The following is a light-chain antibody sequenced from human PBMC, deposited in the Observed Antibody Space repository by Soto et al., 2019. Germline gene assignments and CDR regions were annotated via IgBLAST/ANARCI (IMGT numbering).Light chain of an antibody. J-gene: IGKJ1*01. Sequence: DIQMTQSPTTVSASVGDRVTITCRASQNINTWLAWYQQKPGKAPKLLILKASTLESGVPSRFSGSGSGTEFTLTISSLQPDDSGSYYCQHTRTFGQGTKVEVK. V-gene: IGKV1-5*03. CDR2: KAS. CDR1: QNINTW. CDR3: QHTRT.